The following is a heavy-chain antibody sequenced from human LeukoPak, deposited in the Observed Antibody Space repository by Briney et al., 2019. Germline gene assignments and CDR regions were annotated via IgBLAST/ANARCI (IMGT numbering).Heavy chain of an antibody. V-gene: IGHV3-74*01. J-gene: IGHJ3*02. CDR2: INGDGGRT. Sequence: GGSLRLSCAASGFTFSSYWMHWVRQAPGKGLVWVSCINGDGGRTNYADSVRGRFTISRDNAKNTLYLQMNSLRAEDTAVYYCARMTAHAFDIWGQGTMVTVSS. D-gene: IGHD2-21*02. CDR1: GFTFSSYW. CDR3: ARMTAHAFDI.